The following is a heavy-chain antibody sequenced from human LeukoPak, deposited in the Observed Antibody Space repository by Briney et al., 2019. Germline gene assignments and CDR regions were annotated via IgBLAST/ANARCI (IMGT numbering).Heavy chain of an antibody. Sequence: SENLSLTCTVSGGSISSGGYYWSWIRQHPGKGLEWIGYIYYSGSTYYNPSLKSRVTISVDTSKNQFSLKLSSVTAADTAVYYCARSLGKKYSSSWYYFDYWGQGTLVTVSS. CDR1: GGSISSGGYY. D-gene: IGHD6-13*01. CDR2: IYYSGST. J-gene: IGHJ4*02. CDR3: ARSLGKKYSSSWYYFDY. V-gene: IGHV4-31*03.